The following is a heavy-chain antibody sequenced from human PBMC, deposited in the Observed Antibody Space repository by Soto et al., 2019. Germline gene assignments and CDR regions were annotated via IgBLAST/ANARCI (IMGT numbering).Heavy chain of an antibody. J-gene: IGHJ6*01. CDR3: AKLGYCVSTYCYTYGMDV. D-gene: IGHD2-2*02. V-gene: IGHV1-46*03. CDR1: GYSFTSYY. Sequence: ASVKVSCKASGYSFTSYYLHWVRQAPGQGLECMGIINPSDGSTIYAQKFQGRVTMTRDTSTSKVYMELSSLISDDTAVYYCAKLGYCVSTYCYTYGMDVWGQGTTVTVSS. CDR2: INPSDGST.